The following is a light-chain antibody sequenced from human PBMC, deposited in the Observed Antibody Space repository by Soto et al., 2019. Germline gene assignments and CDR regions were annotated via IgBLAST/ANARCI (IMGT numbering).Light chain of an antibody. CDR2: EVN. CDR1: SSDIGSYEF. V-gene: IGLV2-23*02. Sequence: QLVLTQPASVSGSPGQSITISCTGTSSDIGSYEFVSWYQQHPGKAPKLMIYEVNRRPSGVSNRFSGSKSGNTASLTISGLQAEDEAHYFCCSRAGGSVLFGGGTKVTVL. CDR3: CSRAGGSVL. J-gene: IGLJ2*01.